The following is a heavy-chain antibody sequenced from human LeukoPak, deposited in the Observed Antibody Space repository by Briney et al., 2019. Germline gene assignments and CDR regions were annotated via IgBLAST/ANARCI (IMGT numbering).Heavy chain of an antibody. CDR2: INHSGST. Sequence: SETLSLTCAVYGGSFSGYYWSWIRQPPGQGLEWIGEINHSGSTNYNPSLKSRVTISVDTSKNQFSLKLSSVTAADTAVYYCARLPTARVTGYAFDIWGQGTMVTVSS. CDR3: ARLPTARVTGYAFDI. J-gene: IGHJ3*02. V-gene: IGHV4-34*01. D-gene: IGHD5-18*01. CDR1: GGSFSGYY.